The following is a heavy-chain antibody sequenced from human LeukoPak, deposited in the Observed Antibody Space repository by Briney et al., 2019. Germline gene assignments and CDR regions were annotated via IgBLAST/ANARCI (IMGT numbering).Heavy chain of an antibody. D-gene: IGHD4-11*01. CDR1: GGSINSGGSY. J-gene: IGHJ6*03. V-gene: IGHV4-31*03. CDR3: ARDNGDYRSIYYYMDV. CDR2: IYYSWSS. Sequence: ASETLSLTCTVSGGSINSGGSYWSGIRQHPGKGLEWIGCIYYSWSSYYNPSLKSRVTLSLDTSKNQFSLKLSSVTAADTAVYYCARDNGDYRSIYYYMDVWGKGTTVTVSS.